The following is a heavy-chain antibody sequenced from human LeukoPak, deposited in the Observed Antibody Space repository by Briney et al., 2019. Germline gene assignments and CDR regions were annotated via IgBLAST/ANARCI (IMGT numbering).Heavy chain of an antibody. J-gene: IGHJ6*03. CDR1: GYTFTGYY. Sequence: GASVKVSCKASGYTFTGYYMHWVRQAPGQGLEWMGWINPNSGGTNYAQKFQGRVTMTRDTSISTAYMELSRLRSDDTAVYYCARGLSSTSLETPGYYYYMDVWGKGTTVTVSS. CDR2: INPNSGGT. D-gene: IGHD2-2*01. CDR3: ARGLSSTSLETPGYYYYMDV. V-gene: IGHV1-2*02.